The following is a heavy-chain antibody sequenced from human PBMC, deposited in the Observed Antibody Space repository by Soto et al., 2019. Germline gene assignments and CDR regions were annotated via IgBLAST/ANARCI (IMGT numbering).Heavy chain of an antibody. CDR3: ASEDYYGSGPWY. J-gene: IGHJ4*01. Sequence: QVQLVQSGAEVKKPGASVKVSCKASGYTFTSYGISWVRQAPGQGLEWMGWISAYNGNTNYAQKLQGRVTVTTGTSTSTAYMELTTLGSDDTAVYYCASEDYYGSGPWYWVHGTLVTVSS. CDR2: ISAYNGNT. CDR1: GYTFTSYG. D-gene: IGHD3-10*01. V-gene: IGHV1-18*01.